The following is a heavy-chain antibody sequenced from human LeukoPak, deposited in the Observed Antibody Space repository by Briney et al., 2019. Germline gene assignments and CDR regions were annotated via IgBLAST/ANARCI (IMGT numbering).Heavy chain of an antibody. V-gene: IGHV3-23*01. Sequence: GGSLRLSCAASGFTFSSYVMSWVRQAPGKGLEWVSAISGGGGSTYYADSVEGRFTISRDNSKNTLYLQMNSLRGEDTAVYYCAKDPLQGVRRTIDYWGQGTLVAVSS. J-gene: IGHJ4*02. CDR1: GFTFSSYV. CDR2: ISGGGGST. CDR3: AKDPLQGVRRTIDY. D-gene: IGHD1-1*01.